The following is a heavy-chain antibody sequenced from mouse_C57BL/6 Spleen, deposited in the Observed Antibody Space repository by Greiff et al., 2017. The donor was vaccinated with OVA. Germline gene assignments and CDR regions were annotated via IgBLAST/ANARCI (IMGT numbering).Heavy chain of an antibody. V-gene: IGHV1-61*01. CDR2: IYPSDSET. J-gene: IGHJ2*01. CDR1: GYTFTSYW. CDR3: ARWGTTVPYFDY. D-gene: IGHD1-1*01. Sequence: QVQLQQPGAELVRPGSSVKLSCKASGYTFTSYWMDWVKQRPGQGLEWIGNIYPSDSETHYNQKFKDKATLTVDKSSSTAYMQLSSLTSEDSAVYDCARWGTTVPYFDYWGQGTTLTVSS.